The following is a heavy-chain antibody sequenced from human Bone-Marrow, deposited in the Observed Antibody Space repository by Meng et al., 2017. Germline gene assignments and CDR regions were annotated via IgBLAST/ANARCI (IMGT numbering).Heavy chain of an antibody. D-gene: IGHD2-21*02. V-gene: IGHV7-4-1*02. Sequence: QGQLGESGAELKKPGASLKVSCKASGYTFTSYAMNWVRQAPGQGLEWMGWINTNTGNPTYAQGFTGRFVFSLDTSVSTAYLQISSLKAEDTAVYYCARAYCGGDCYVSGWFDPWGQGTLVTVSS. CDR1: GYTFTSYA. CDR2: INTNTGNP. J-gene: IGHJ5*02. CDR3: ARAYCGGDCYVSGWFDP.